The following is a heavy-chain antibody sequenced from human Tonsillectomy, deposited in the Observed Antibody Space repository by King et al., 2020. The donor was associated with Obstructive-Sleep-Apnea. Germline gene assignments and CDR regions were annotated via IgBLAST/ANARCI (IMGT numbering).Heavy chain of an antibody. V-gene: IGHV4-59*01. Sequence: QLQESGPGLVKPSETLSLTCTVSGGSFSSYYWSWIRQPPGKGLEWIGYINYSGSTNYNPSLKSRVTISVDTSKNQFSLKLSSVTAADTAVYYCASKPCGGDCYSSWYFDLWGRGTLVIVSP. J-gene: IGHJ2*01. CDR3: ASKPCGGDCYSSWYFDL. CDR2: INYSGST. CDR1: GGSFSSYY. D-gene: IGHD2-21*02.